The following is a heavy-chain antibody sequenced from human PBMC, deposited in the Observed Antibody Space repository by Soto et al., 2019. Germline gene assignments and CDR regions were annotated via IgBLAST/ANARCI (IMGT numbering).Heavy chain of an antibody. CDR3: AKVRNYYDSSGYFSRIRPDAFDI. Sequence: GGSLRLSCAASGFTFSSYAMSWVRQAPGKGLEWVSAISGSGGSTYYADSVKGRFTISRDNSKNTLYLQMNSLRAEDTAVYYCAKVRNYYDSSGYFSRIRPDAFDIWGQGTMVTV. D-gene: IGHD3-22*01. CDR1: GFTFSSYA. J-gene: IGHJ3*02. V-gene: IGHV3-23*01. CDR2: ISGSGGST.